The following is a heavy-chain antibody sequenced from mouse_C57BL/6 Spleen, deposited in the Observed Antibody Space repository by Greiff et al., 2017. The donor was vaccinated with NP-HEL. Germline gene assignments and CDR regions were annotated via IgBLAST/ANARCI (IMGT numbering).Heavy chain of an antibody. V-gene: IGHV14-2*01. CDR1: GFNIKDYY. D-gene: IGHD2-1*01. CDR2: IDPEDGET. CDR3: ARPGNYGNYYWYFDV. Sequence: EVQLLQSGAELVKPGASVKLSCTASGFNIKDYYMHWVKQRPEQGLEWIGRIDPEDGETKYAPKFQGKATITPDTSSNTAYLQLSSLTSEDTAVYYCARPGNYGNYYWYFDVWGTGTTVTVSS. J-gene: IGHJ1*03.